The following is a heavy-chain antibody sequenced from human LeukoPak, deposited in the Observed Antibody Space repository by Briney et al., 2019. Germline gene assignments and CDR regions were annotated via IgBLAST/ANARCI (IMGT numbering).Heavy chain of an antibody. J-gene: IGHJ4*02. D-gene: IGHD3-10*01. CDR1: GASFSGYY. CDR3: ASSTDIMGSGSYSIH. V-gene: IGHV4-34*01. CDR2: ISHSGST. Sequence: SETLSLTCAVSGASFSGYYWNWIRQPPGKGLEWIGEISHSGSTNYNPSLKSRVTISVDASKNQFSLKLSSVTAADTAVYYCASSTDIMGSGSYSIHWGQGTLVTVSS.